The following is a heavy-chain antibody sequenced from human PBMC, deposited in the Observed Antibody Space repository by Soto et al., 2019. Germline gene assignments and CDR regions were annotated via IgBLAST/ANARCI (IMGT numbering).Heavy chain of an antibody. D-gene: IGHD3-22*01. J-gene: IGHJ3*02. Sequence: QVQLVQSGAEVKKPGASVKVSCKASGYTFTSYGISWVRQAPGQGLEWMGWISAYNGNTNYAQKLQGRVTMTXXTXTXTAYMELRSLRSDDTAVYYCAREGYYDSSRNRAFDIWGQGTMVTVSS. CDR2: ISAYNGNT. V-gene: IGHV1-18*01. CDR3: AREGYYDSSRNRAFDI. CDR1: GYTFTSYG.